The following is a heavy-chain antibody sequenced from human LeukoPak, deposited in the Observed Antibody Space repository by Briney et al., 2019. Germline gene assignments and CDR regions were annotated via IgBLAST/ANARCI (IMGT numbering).Heavy chain of an antibody. D-gene: IGHD6-19*01. V-gene: IGHV4-59*08. Sequence: SETLSLTCTVSGGSISSYYWSWIRQPPGKGLEWIGYIYYSGSTNYNPSLKSRVTISVDTSKNQFSLKLSSVTAADTAVYYCARHVASRYRAVAGGYFDYWGQGTLVTVSS. CDR3: ARHVASRYRAVAGGYFDY. J-gene: IGHJ4*02. CDR1: GGSISSYY. CDR2: IYYSGST.